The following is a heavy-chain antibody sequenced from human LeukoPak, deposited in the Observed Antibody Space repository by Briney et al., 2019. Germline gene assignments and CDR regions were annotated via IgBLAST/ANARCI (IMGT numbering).Heavy chain of an antibody. V-gene: IGHV1-2*02. CDR3: ARYCSSTSCYIH. D-gene: IGHD2-2*02. CDR1: GYTFTGYY. J-gene: IGHJ4*02. Sequence: ASVKVSCKASGYTFTGYYMHWVRQAPGQGREWMGWISPNSGGTNYAQKFQGRVTMTRDTSISTAYMELSRLRSDDTAVYYCARYCSSTSCYIHWGQGTLVTVSS. CDR2: ISPNSGGT.